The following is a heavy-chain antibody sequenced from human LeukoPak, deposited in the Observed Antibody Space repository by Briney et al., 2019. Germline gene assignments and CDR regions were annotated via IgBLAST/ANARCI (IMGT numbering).Heavy chain of an antibody. CDR1: GFTFSSYG. J-gene: IGHJ5*02. Sequence: GGSLRLSCAASGFTFSSYGMHWVRQAPGKGLEWVAVIWYDGSNKYYADSVKGRFTISRDNSKNTLYLQMNSLRAEDTAVYYRARDPSNSWYGNWFDPWGQGTLVTVSS. CDR2: IWYDGSNK. D-gene: IGHD6-13*01. V-gene: IGHV3-33*01. CDR3: ARDPSNSWYGNWFDP.